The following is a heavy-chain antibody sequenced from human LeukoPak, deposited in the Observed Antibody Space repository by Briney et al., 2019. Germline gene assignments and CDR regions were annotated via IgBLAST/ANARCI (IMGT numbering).Heavy chain of an antibody. Sequence: PSETLSLTCTVSGGSISSGAYYWSWLRQPAGKGLEWIGYIYYSGSMYYHPSLKRRVTISVYTSKNQFSLELSSVTAADTAVYYCARDQGGDSYGYDLIWPMDVWGKGTTVTVSS. CDR2: IYYSGSM. CDR3: ARDQGGDSYGYDLIWPMDV. V-gene: IGHV4-30-4*08. D-gene: IGHD5-18*01. CDR1: GGSISSGAYY. J-gene: IGHJ6*04.